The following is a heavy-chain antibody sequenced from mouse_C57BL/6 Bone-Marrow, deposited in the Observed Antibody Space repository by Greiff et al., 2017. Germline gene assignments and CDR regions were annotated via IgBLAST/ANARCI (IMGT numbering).Heavy chain of an antibody. Sequence: QVHVKQSGAELARPGASVKLSCKASGYTFTSYGISWVKQRTGQGLEWIGEIYPRSGNTYYNEKFKGKATLTADKSSSTAYMELRSLTSEDSAVYFCARQLRLRFDYWGQGTTLTVSS. V-gene: IGHV1-81*01. D-gene: IGHD1-2*01. CDR1: GYTFTSYG. J-gene: IGHJ2*01. CDR2: IYPRSGNT. CDR3: ARQLRLRFDY.